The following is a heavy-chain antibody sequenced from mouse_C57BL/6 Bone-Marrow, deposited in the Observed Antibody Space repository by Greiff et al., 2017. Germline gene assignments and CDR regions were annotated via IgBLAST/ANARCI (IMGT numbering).Heavy chain of an antibody. CDR2: ISSGGSYT. CDR3: ARHSPDYYGSSAWFAY. CDR1: GFTFSSYG. V-gene: IGHV5-6*02. Sequence: EVMLVESGGDLVKPGGSLKLSCAASGFTFSSYGMSWVRQTPDKRLEWVATISSGGSYTYYPDSVKGRFTISRDNAKNTLYLQMSSLKSEDTAMYYCARHSPDYYGSSAWFAYWGQGTLVTVSA. D-gene: IGHD1-1*01. J-gene: IGHJ3*01.